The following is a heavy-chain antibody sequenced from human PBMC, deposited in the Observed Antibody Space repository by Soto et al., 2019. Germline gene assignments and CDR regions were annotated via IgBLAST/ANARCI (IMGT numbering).Heavy chain of an antibody. CDR2: ISTRGTTI. Sequence: QLVESGGGLVQPGGSLRLSCSASGFNFNIYGMTWVRQAPGKGLEWISDISTRGTTIHYADSVRDRFTISRDNAKNTLYLQMNSLRAEDTAVYYCARELGYCSSTSCYKGYYGMDVWGPGTTVTVS. D-gene: IGHD2-2*02. CDR3: ARELGYCSSTSCYKGYYGMDV. J-gene: IGHJ6*02. CDR1: GFNFNIYG. V-gene: IGHV3-48*03.